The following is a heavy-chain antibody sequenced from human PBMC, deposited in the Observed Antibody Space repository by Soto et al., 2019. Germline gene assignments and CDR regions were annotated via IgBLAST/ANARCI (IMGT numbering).Heavy chain of an antibody. CDR1: GGSISNYY. CDR3: ARGGQDFWSGPFDY. V-gene: IGHV4-4*07. D-gene: IGHD3-3*01. Sequence: SETLSLTCTVSGGSISNYYCNWIRQPAGKGLEWIGRIDTSGSTNYNPSLKSRATMSVDTSKQEFSLKLSSVTAADTALYYCARGGQDFWSGPFDYWGRGALVTVSS. CDR2: IDTSGST. J-gene: IGHJ4*02.